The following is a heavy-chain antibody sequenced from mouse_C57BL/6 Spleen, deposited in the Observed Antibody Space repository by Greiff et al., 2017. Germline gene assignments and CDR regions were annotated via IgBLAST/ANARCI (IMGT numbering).Heavy chain of an antibody. D-gene: IGHD1-1*01. CDR2: IDPEDGET. CDR3: ASHYYGSSYWFAY. V-gene: IGHV14-2*01. Sequence: VQLQQSGAELVKPGASVKLSCTASGFNIKDYYMHWVKQRTEQGLEWIGRIDPEDGETKYAPNFQGKATITADTSSNTAYLQLSSLTSEDTAVYYCASHYYGSSYWFAYWGQGPLVTVSA. CDR1: GFNIKDYY. J-gene: IGHJ3*01.